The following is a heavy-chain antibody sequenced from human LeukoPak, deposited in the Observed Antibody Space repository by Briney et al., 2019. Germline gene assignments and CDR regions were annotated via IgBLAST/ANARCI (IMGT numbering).Heavy chain of an antibody. CDR1: GFAFSSYT. V-gene: IGHV3-23*01. D-gene: IGHD6-19*01. Sequence: GGSLRLSCAASGFAFSSYTMGWVRQAPGKGLEWVSAISGSGGSTYYADSVKGRFTISRDNSKNTLYLQMNSLRAEDTAVYYCAIQRPAGNDYWGQGTLVTVSS. CDR3: AIQRPAGNDY. J-gene: IGHJ4*02. CDR2: ISGSGGST.